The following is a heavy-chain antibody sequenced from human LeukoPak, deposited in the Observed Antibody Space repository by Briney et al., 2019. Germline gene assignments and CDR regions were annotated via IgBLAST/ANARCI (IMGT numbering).Heavy chain of an antibody. V-gene: IGHV4-59*01. CDR1: GGSISSYN. CDR2: IYYSGST. Sequence: SEILSLTCTVSGGSISSYNWNWIRQPPGKGLEWIGYIYYSGSTNYNPSLKSRVTISVDTSRNQFSLRLSSVTAADTAVYYCARGYSSGFDFDYWGQGTLVTVSS. J-gene: IGHJ4*02. CDR3: ARGYSSGFDFDY. D-gene: IGHD6-19*01.